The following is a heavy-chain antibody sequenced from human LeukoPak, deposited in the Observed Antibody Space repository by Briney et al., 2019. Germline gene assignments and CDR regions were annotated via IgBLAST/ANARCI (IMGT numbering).Heavy chain of an antibody. J-gene: IGHJ6*03. V-gene: IGHV3-7*01. CDR3: AREGVVVVPADLHYYYYYYMDV. CDR1: GFTFSTYW. CDR2: IKQDGREK. D-gene: IGHD2-2*01. Sequence: GGSLRLSCAASGFTFSTYWMSWVRQAPGKGLEWVANIKQDGREKYYVDSVKGRFTISRDNAKNSLYLQMNSLRAEDTAVYYCAREGVVVVPADLHYYYYYYMDVWGKGTTVTVSS.